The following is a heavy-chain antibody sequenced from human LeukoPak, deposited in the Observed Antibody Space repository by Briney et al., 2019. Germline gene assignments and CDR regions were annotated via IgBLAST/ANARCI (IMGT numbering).Heavy chain of an antibody. J-gene: IGHJ2*01. V-gene: IGHV3-13*01. CDR1: GFTFSNFD. D-gene: IGHD5-18*01. Sequence: PGGSLRLSCAASGFTFSNFDMHWVRQATGKGLEWVSGIGIAGDTSYVASVKGRFTISRENAKNSLYLEVNSLRAGDTAVYYCAREGGYNYGYVRYFDLWGRGTLVTVSS. CDR3: AREGGYNYGYVRYFDL. CDR2: IGIAGDT.